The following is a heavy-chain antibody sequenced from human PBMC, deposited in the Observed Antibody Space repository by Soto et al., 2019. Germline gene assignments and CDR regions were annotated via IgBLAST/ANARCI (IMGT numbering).Heavy chain of an antibody. V-gene: IGHV1-2*02. Sequence: QVQLVQSGAEVKKPGALVKVSCKTSGYTFTGYYIHWIRQAPGQGLEWMGWINPNSGDTNYSQDFQGRVTMTSDTSFTTAYVELTRLRSDDTAVYYCARREQWLENFDYWGQGTLVTVSS. CDR1: GYTFTGYY. D-gene: IGHD6-19*01. CDR2: INPNSGDT. CDR3: ARREQWLENFDY. J-gene: IGHJ4*02.